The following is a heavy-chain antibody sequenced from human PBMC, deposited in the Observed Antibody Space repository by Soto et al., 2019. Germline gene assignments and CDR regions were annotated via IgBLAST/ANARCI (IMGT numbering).Heavy chain of an antibody. CDR3: ARDADYGGSRGGMDV. CDR1: GGSVNNANYL. Sequence: QVRLEESGPGLVKPSETLSLICSVSGGSVNNANYLWNWIRHHPENGLEWIGYIYYSGSTRYNPSLKTRATLSIDTSKNQFSLRLNSVTVADTAVYFCARDADYGGSRGGMDVWGRGTTVTVSS. CDR2: IYYSGST. J-gene: IGHJ6*02. D-gene: IGHD4-17*01. V-gene: IGHV4-31*03.